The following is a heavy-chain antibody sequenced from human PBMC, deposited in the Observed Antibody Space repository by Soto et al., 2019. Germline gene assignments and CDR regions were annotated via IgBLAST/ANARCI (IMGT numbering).Heavy chain of an antibody. J-gene: IGHJ6*02. Sequence: QAQLVQSGGGVVQPGRSLRLSCAASGFKFSSYGMHWVRQAPGKGLEWVAAISYDGRNKYYADSVKGRFTISRDNSENTLFLQMNSLRGDDTAVYYCAKDWKWEAFYYGMNVWGQGTTVTVSS. D-gene: IGHD1-26*01. CDR3: AKDWKWEAFYYGMNV. V-gene: IGHV3-30*18. CDR2: ISYDGRNK. CDR1: GFKFSSYG.